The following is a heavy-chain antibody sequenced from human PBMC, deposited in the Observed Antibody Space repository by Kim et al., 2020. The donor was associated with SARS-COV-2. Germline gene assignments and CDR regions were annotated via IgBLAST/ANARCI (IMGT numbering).Heavy chain of an antibody. CDR1: GFTVSSNY. CDR3: AREFVEQWLCYFDL. V-gene: IGHV3-53*01. J-gene: IGHJ2*01. CDR2: IYSGGST. D-gene: IGHD6-19*01. Sequence: GGSLRLSCAASGFTVSSNYMSWVRQAPGKGLEWVSVIYSGGSTYYADSVKGRFTISRDNSKNTLYLQMNSLRAEDTAVYYCAREFVEQWLCYFDLWGRGTLVTVSS.